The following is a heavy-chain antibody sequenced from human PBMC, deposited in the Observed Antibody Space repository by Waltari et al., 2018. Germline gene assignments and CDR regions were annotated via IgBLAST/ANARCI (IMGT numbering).Heavy chain of an antibody. Sequence: VQVVASGVGMVQPGGSIRLSCAVPGFRVPPTSLTWVRQAPGKGLEWVSVIYNDGSKNYADSVKGRCTISRDNSKNPLDLLMNSLGAEDTAVYYCVRGPDSRGGKRHGMDVWGQGTMVTVSS. V-gene: IGHV3-66*01. J-gene: IGHJ6*02. CDR3: VRGPDSRGGKRHGMDV. CDR1: GFRVPPTS. D-gene: IGHD3-16*01. CDR2: IYNDGSK.